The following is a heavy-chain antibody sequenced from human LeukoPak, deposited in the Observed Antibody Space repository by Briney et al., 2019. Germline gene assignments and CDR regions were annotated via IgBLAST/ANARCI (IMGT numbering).Heavy chain of an antibody. D-gene: IGHD5-18*01. Sequence: GRSLRLSCAASGYTFSSYAMHWVRQAPGKGLEWVAVISYDGSNKYYADSVKGRFTISRDNSKNTLYLQMNSLRAEDTAVYYCARDLGIQPYGVWGQGTTVTVSS. CDR3: ARDLGIQPYGV. J-gene: IGHJ6*02. CDR1: GYTFSSYA. V-gene: IGHV3-30-3*01. CDR2: ISYDGSNK.